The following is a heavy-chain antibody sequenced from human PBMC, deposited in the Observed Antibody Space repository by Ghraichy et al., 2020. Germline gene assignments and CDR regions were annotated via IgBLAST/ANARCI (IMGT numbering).Heavy chain of an antibody. CDR1: GFTFSRHW. V-gene: IGHV3-7*01. CDR3: ARDPYVDYKYGGTDY. D-gene: IGHD4-17*01. Sequence: GGSLRLSCAASGFTFSRHWMSWVRQAPGKGLEWVASIKSDGSDSFYLDSVKGRFTISRDNAENSVSLEMTSLRAEDTAIYYCARDPYVDYKYGGTDYWGRGTLGSVSS. CDR2: IKSDGSDS. J-gene: IGHJ4*02.